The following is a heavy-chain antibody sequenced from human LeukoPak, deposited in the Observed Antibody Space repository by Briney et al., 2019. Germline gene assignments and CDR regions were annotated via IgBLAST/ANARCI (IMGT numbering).Heavy chain of an antibody. CDR2: IYTSGST. J-gene: IGHJ6*03. CDR1: GGSISSYY. Sequence: PSETLSLTCTVSGGSISSYYWSWIRQPAGKGLEWIGRIYTSGSTNYNPSLKSRVTISVDTSKNQFSLKLSSVTAADTAVYYCARAIVVVPLYYYYYMDVWGKGTTVTVSS. V-gene: IGHV4-4*07. CDR3: ARAIVVVPLYYYYYMDV. D-gene: IGHD2-2*01.